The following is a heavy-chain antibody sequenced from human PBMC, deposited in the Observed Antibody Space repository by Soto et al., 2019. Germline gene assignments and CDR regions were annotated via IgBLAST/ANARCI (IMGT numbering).Heavy chain of an antibody. V-gene: IGHV3-74*01. CDR1: AFTFSTYW. D-gene: IGHD2-8*01. CDR3: VSPTGVYYYGMDV. CDR2: INSDGSST. Sequence: SGVSLRLSCAASAFTFSTYWMHWVRQAPGKGLVWVSRINSDGSSTNYADSVKGRFTISRDNAEDTPNLKINSLRAEATAVYYCVSPTGVYYYGMDVWGHGTA. J-gene: IGHJ6*02.